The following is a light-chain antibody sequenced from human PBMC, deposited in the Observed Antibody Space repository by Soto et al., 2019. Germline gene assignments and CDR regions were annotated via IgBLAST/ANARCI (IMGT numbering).Light chain of an antibody. CDR3: QYYGGDPIG. V-gene: IGKV1-5*03. CDR1: QNINVW. Sequence: DIQMTQSPSTLSASVGDRVTIACRANQNINVWLAWYQQKPGTAPKLLIYKASILERGVPSRFSGRGSGTEFTLTINGLQPDDFATYDCQYYGGDPIGFGGGTKGDIK. J-gene: IGKJ4*01. CDR2: KAS.